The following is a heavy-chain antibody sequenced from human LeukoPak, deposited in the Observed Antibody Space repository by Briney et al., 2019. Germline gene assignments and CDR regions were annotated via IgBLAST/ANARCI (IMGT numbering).Heavy chain of an antibody. CDR1: GLTFSRFA. V-gene: IGHV3-30*04. Sequence: GGSLRLSCAASGLTFSRFAMHWVRQAPGKGLEWVAAISYDGINEYHADSVKGRITISRDNSKNTLYLQMNSLRAEDTAVYYCARGGVAGTGFGTMIYGMDVWGQGTTVTVPS. CDR3: ARGGVAGTGFGTMIYGMDV. D-gene: IGHD6-13*01. CDR2: ISYDGINE. J-gene: IGHJ6*02.